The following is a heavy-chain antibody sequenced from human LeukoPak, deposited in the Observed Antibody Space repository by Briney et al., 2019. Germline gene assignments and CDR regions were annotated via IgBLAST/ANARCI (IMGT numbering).Heavy chain of an antibody. J-gene: IGHJ5*02. CDR2: VYYTGGT. CDR3: VSNSSSSPWFDP. D-gene: IGHD6-6*01. CDR1: GGSISSYTHY. V-gene: IGHV4-39*02. Sequence: KPSGTLSLTCTVSGGSISSYTHYWGWLRQPPGKGLEWIATVYYTGGTYYNPSLKSRVTISIDTSRNHFSLKLTSVIAADTAMYYCVSNSSSSPWFDPWGQGTLVTVSS.